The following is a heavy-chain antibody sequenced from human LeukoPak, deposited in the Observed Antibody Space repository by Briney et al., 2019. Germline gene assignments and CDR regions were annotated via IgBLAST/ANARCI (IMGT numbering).Heavy chain of an antibody. CDR1: GGSFSGYY. Sequence: SETLSFTCAVYGGSFSGYYWSWIRQPPGKGLEWIGEINHSGSTNYNPSLKSRVTISVDTSKNQFSLKLSSVTAADTAVYYCARESRVIPAAIPRNYGMDVWGQGTTVTVSS. V-gene: IGHV4-34*01. CDR3: ARESRVIPAAIPRNYGMDV. D-gene: IGHD2-2*01. CDR2: INHSGST. J-gene: IGHJ6*02.